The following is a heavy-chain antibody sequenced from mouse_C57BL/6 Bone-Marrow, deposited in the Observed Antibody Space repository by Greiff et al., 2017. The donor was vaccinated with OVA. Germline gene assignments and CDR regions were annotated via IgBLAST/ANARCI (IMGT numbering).Heavy chain of an antibody. D-gene: IGHD1-1*01. J-gene: IGHJ1*03. CDR3: ARDYGSSYWYVDV. V-gene: IGHV1-61*01. CDR2: IYPSDSET. Sequence: VQLQQSGAELVRPGSSVKLSCKASGYTFTSYWMDWVNQRPGQGLEWIGNIYPSDSETHYNQKFKDKATMTVDKSSSTAYMQLSSLTSEDSAVYYCARDYGSSYWYVDVWGTGTTVTVSS. CDR1: GYTFTSYW.